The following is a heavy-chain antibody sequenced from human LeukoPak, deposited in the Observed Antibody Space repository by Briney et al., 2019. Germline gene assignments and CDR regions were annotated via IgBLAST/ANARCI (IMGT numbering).Heavy chain of an antibody. J-gene: IGHJ4*02. CDR3: ARAGYPGLDS. CDR2: IYTSGSS. V-gene: IGHV4-61*02. CDR1: GGSISSGSYY. Sequence: SQTLSLTCTVSGGSISSGSYYWSWIRQPAGKGLEWIGRIYTSGSSNYNPSLKSRVTISVDTSKNQFSLKLSSVTAADTAMYFCARAGYPGLDSWGQGTLVTVSS. D-gene: IGHD5-12*01.